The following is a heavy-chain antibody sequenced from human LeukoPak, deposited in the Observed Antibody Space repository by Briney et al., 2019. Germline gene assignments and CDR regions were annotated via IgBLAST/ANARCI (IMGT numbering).Heavy chain of an antibody. CDR2: INHSEST. CDR3: ATLRGSGWYFDY. D-gene: IGHD6-19*01. J-gene: IGHJ4*02. CDR1: GGSFNGYR. V-gene: IGHV4-34*01. Sequence: SETLSLTCAVYGGSFNGYRFTWIRQSPGKGLEWIGEINHSESTNYRPSLKSRVTISIDMSKNHFSLKLSSVTAADTAVYYCATLRGSGWYFDYWGQGTLVTVSS.